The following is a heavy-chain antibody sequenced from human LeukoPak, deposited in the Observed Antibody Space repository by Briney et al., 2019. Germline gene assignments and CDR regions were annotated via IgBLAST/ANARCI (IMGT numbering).Heavy chain of an antibody. CDR3: ARGVVPAASDY. J-gene: IGHJ4*02. V-gene: IGHV1-69*01. CDR2: IIPIFGTA. D-gene: IGHD2-2*01. CDR1: GGTFSSYA. Sequence: GSSVKVSCKASGGTFSSYAISWVRQAPGQGLEWMGGIIPIFGTANYAQKFQGRVTITAGESTSTAYMELRSLRSDDTAVYYCARGVVPAASDYWGQGTLVTVSS.